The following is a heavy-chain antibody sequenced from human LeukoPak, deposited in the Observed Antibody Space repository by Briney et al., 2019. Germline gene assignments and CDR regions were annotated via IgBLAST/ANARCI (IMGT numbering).Heavy chain of an antibody. Sequence: GGSLRLSCAASGFTFSSYEMNWVRQAPGKGLEWVSYISSSGSTIYYADFVKGRFTISRDNAKNSLYLQMNSLRAEDTAVYYCAREGRSGWYGGYAFDIWGQGTMVTVSS. CDR1: GFTFSSYE. CDR2: ISSSGSTI. J-gene: IGHJ3*02. D-gene: IGHD6-19*01. V-gene: IGHV3-48*03. CDR3: AREGRSGWYGGYAFDI.